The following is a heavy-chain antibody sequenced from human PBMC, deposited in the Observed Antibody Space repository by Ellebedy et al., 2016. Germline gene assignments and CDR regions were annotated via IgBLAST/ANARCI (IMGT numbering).Heavy chain of an antibody. D-gene: IGHD1-26*01. Sequence: SETLSLXCTVSGGSISSSSYYWGWIRQPPGKGLEWIGSIYYSGSTYYNPSLKSRVTISVDTSKNQFSLKLSSVTAADTAVYYCARQGSGSYRIRGSDFDYWGQGTLVTVSS. V-gene: IGHV4-39*01. CDR3: ARQGSGSYRIRGSDFDY. CDR2: IYYSGST. CDR1: GGSISSSSYY. J-gene: IGHJ4*02.